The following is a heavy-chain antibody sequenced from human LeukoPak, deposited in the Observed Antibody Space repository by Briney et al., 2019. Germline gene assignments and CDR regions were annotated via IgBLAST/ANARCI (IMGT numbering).Heavy chain of an antibody. Sequence: GGSLRLSCAASGFTFSSYSMNWVRQAPGKGLEWVSSISSSGSYIYYADSVKGRFTISRGNAKNSLYLQMNSLRAEDTAVYYCARDLDYGSGSSHDYWGQGTLVTVSS. CDR1: GFTFSSYS. CDR3: ARDLDYGSGSSHDY. V-gene: IGHV3-21*01. CDR2: ISSSGSYI. J-gene: IGHJ4*02. D-gene: IGHD3-10*01.